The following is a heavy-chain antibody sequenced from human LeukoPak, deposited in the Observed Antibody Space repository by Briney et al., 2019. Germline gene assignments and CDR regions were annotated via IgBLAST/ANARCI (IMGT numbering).Heavy chain of an antibody. Sequence: GGSLRLSCAASGFTFSSYAMSWVRQAPGKWLDWISFINPSGTTMYYADSVKGRFTISRDNAENSLYLQMNSLRAEDTAVYYCARVDFVVVADYNSYYMDVWGKGTTVTISS. CDR3: ARVDFVVVADYNSYYMDV. D-gene: IGHD2-2*01. V-gene: IGHV3-48*01. CDR1: GFTFSSYA. J-gene: IGHJ6*03. CDR2: INPSGTTM.